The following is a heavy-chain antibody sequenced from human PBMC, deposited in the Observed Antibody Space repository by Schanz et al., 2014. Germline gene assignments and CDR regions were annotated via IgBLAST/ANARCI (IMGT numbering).Heavy chain of an antibody. CDR1: GFTFRSYA. J-gene: IGHJ4*02. CDR3: VKDDRGDVVVVAANY. D-gene: IGHD2-15*01. Sequence: EVQLLESGGGLVQPGGSLRLSCIGSGFTFRSYALGWVRQAPGKGLEWVSLVSASGGGPFYADSVKGRFTISRDNSRNTVYLQMSSLRAEDTAVYYCVKDDRGDVVVVAANYWGQGAQVSGSS. V-gene: IGHV3-23*01. CDR2: VSASGGGP.